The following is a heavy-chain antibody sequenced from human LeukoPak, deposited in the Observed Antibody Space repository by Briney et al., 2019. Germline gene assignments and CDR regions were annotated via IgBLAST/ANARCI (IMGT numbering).Heavy chain of an antibody. CDR1: GFTFSSYD. V-gene: IGHV3-13*01. D-gene: IGHD5-18*01. CDR2: IGTAGDT. Sequence: GGSLRLSCGVSGFTFSSYDMHWVRQATGKGLEWVSAIGTAGDTYYPGSVKGRFTISRENAKNSLYLQMNSLRAGDTAVYYCARGRIWDTPMVSPFVDYWGQGTLVTVSS. J-gene: IGHJ4*02. CDR3: ARGRIWDTPMVSPFVDY.